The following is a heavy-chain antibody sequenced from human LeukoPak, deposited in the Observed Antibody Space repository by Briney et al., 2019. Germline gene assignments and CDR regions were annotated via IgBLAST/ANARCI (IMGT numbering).Heavy chain of an antibody. CDR2: IKQDGSEK. CDR1: GFTFSSYW. J-gene: IGHJ4*02. CDR3: ARDLHYHHSSGSNYYFDY. V-gene: IGHV3-7*03. D-gene: IGHD3-22*01. Sequence: GGSLRLSCAASGFTFSSYWMSWVRQAPGKGLEWVANIKQDGSEKYYVDSVKGRFTISRDNAYNSLYLQMNSLRAEDTAVYHCARDLHYHHSSGSNYYFDYWGQGTLVTVSS.